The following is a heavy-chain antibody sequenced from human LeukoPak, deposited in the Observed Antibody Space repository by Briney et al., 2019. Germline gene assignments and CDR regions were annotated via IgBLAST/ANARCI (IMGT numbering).Heavy chain of an antibody. J-gene: IGHJ4*02. Sequence: GGSLRLSCAASGFTFSSYAMSWVRQAPGKGLEWVSAISGSGGSTYYADSVKGRSTISRDNSKNTLYLQMNSPRAEDTAVYYCAKDPYYDSSGYYIWGQGTLVTVSS. CDR3: AKDPYYDSSGYYI. D-gene: IGHD3-22*01. CDR2: ISGSGGST. V-gene: IGHV3-23*01. CDR1: GFTFSSYA.